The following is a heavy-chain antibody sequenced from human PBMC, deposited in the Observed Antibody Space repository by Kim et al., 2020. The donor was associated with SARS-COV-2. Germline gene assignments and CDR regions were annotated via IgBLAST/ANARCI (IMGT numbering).Heavy chain of an antibody. D-gene: IGHD2-15*01. Sequence: GGSLRLSCAASGFTFSDYYMSWIRQAPGKGLEWVSYISSSGSTIYYADSVKGRFTISRDNAKNSLYLQMNSLRAEDTAVYYCARGRVYGGSGARRKPVDAFDIWGQGTMVTVSS. V-gene: IGHV3-11*01. CDR2: ISSSGSTI. J-gene: IGHJ3*02. CDR1: GFTFSDYY. CDR3: ARGRVYGGSGARRKPVDAFDI.